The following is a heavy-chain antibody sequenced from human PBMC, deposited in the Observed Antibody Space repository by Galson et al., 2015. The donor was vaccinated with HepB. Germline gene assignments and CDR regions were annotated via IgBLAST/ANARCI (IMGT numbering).Heavy chain of an antibody. CDR3: ARHDPNSGWSDFDY. V-gene: IGHV4-59*08. J-gene: IGHJ4*02. Sequence: ETLSLTCTVSGGSISYYYWSWIRQPPGRGLEWIGYIYYNGNTNYNLSLKSRVTISVDTTKNQFSLRLSSVTAADTAVYYCARHDPNSGWSDFDYWGQGALVTISS. CDR1: GGSISYYY. CDR2: IYYNGNT. D-gene: IGHD6-19*01.